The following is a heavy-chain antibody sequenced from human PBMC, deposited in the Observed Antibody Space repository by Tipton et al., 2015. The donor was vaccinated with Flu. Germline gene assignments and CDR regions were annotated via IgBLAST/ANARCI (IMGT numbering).Heavy chain of an antibody. V-gene: IGHV4-38-2*02. CDR3: ARDVTYYYISGSSYLDS. CDR1: GFSISTDYY. Sequence: TLSLTCAVSGFSISTDYYWGWARQSPGKGLEWIGSTYYDGSTFYNPSLKSRITISLDASKNQFSLRLASVTAADTAVYYCARDVTYYYISGSSYLDSWGQGTLVTVSS. J-gene: IGHJ4*02. D-gene: IGHD3-10*01. CDR2: TYYDGST.